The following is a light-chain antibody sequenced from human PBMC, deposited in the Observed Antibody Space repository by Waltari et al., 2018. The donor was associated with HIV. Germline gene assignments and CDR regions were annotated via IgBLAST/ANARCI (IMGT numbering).Light chain of an antibody. Sequence: EIVLTQSPATLSLSPGERVILSCRASQSVRTYLSWYQQKPGQAPRLLIYDASNRATGIPPRFSGSGSGTDFTLTISSLEPEDFAIYYCQQRSSWLWTFGQGTKVEIK. CDR3: QQRSSWLWT. J-gene: IGKJ1*01. V-gene: IGKV3-11*01. CDR2: DAS. CDR1: QSVRTY.